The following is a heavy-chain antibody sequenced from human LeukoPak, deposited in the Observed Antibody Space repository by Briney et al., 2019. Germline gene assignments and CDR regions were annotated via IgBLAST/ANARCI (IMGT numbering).Heavy chain of an antibody. CDR1: GYTFTGYY. V-gene: IGHV1-2*02. CDR2: INPNSGGT. J-gene: IGHJ4*02. D-gene: IGHD2-2*01. CDR3: ASYCSSTSCSDY. Sequence: ASVKVSCKASGYTFTGYYMHWVRQAPGQGLEWMGWINPNSGGTNYAQKFQGRVTMTRGTSISTAYMELSRLRSDDTAVYYCASYCSSTSCSDYWGQGTLVTVSS.